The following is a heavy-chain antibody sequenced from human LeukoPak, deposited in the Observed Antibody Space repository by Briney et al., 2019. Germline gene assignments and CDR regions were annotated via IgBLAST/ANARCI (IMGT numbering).Heavy chain of an antibody. D-gene: IGHD4-17*01. Sequence: LPGGSLRLSCAASEFDFSRHAMTWVRQAPGKGLEWVSAISISGSKTYYADSVKGRFTISRDNSKNTLYLQMNSLRAEDTAVYYCANEIRPNDYWGQGTQVTVSS. CDR3: ANEIRPNDY. V-gene: IGHV3-23*01. CDR2: ISISGSKT. CDR1: EFDFSRHA. J-gene: IGHJ4*02.